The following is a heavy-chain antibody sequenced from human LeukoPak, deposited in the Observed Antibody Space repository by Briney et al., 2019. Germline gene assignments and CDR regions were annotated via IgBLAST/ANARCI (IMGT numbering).Heavy chain of an antibody. CDR2: INPNSGGT. CDR1: GYTFTGYY. CDR3: ANLIHSCSWTYYYDYYGMDV. V-gene: IGHV1-2*02. J-gene: IGHJ6*02. D-gene: IGHD6-13*01. Sequence: ASVKVSCKASGYTFTGYYMHWVRQAPGQGLEWMGWINPNSGGTNYAQKFQGRVTMARDTSISTAYMELSRLRSDDTAVYYCANLIHSCSWTYYYDYYGMDVWGQGTTVTVSS.